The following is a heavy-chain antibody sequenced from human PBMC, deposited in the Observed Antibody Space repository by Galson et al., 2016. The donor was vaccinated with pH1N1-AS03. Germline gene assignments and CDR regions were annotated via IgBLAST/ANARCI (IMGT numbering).Heavy chain of an antibody. CDR1: GDSFSSYA. CDR2: IIPIFGKP. CDR3: SRDGPGIVRANAH. J-gene: IGHJ4*02. Sequence: SVKVSCKASGDSFSSYAFTWVRLAPGQGLEWMGGIIPIFGKPQYAQKFQGRVTITADESTTTVYMDLSSLISDDTAMYYCSRDGPGIVRANAHLGQGALVTVSS. D-gene: IGHD1-14*01. V-gene: IGHV1-69*13.